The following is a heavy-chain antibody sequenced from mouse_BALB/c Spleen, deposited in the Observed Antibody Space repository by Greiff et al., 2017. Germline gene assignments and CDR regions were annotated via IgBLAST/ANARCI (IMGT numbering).Heavy chain of an antibody. D-gene: IGHD3-1*01. CDR1: GYTFTSYW. Sequence: QVQLKQPGAELVKPGASVKMSCKASGYTFTSYWMHWVKQRPGQGLEWIGVIDPSDSYTSYNQKFKGKATLTVDTSSSTAYMQLSSLTSEDSAVYYCTRGLLRHYAMDYWGQGTSVTVSS. V-gene: IGHV1S127*01. J-gene: IGHJ4*01. CDR3: TRGLLRHYAMDY. CDR2: IDPSDSYT.